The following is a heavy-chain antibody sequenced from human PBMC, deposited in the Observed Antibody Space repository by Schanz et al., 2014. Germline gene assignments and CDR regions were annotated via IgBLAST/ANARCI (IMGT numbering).Heavy chain of an antibody. Sequence: QVQLVQSGAEVKKPGASVKVSCKASGYTLTNFAINWVRQAPGQGLEWMGRINPNSGGTNFAQKFQGRVTVTRDTSISTAYMELGSLRFDDTAIYYCARDSDVSKYNLFDSWGQGTLVTVSS. CDR3: ARDSDVSKYNLFDS. CDR1: GYTLTNFA. V-gene: IGHV1-2*06. CDR2: INPNSGGT. J-gene: IGHJ5*01.